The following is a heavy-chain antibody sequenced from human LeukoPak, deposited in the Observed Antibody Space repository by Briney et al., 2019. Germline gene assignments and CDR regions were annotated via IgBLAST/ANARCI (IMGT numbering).Heavy chain of an antibody. CDR3: TGYYDSSGYYIVDY. CDR2: IRSKAYGGTT. D-gene: IGHD3-22*01. V-gene: IGHV3-49*04. CDR1: GFTFGDYA. J-gene: IGHJ4*02. Sequence: GGSLRLSCTASGFTFGDYAMSWVRQAPGKGLEWVGFIRSKAYGGTTEYAASVKGRFTISRDDSKSIAYLQMNRLKTEDTAVYYCTGYYDSSGYYIVDYWGQGTLVTVSS.